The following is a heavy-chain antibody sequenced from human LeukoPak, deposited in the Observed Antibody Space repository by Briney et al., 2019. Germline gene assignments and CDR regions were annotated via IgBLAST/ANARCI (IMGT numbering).Heavy chain of an antibody. D-gene: IGHD6-13*01. CDR1: GFTFSNYW. Sequence: GGSLRLSCAASGFTFSNYWMHWVRQAPGKGLVWLSRINSDGGSTSYADSVKGRFTISRDNAKNTLYVQMNSLGDEDTAVYYCVRQYRVAAPADYWGQGTLVTVSP. V-gene: IGHV3-74*01. CDR2: INSDGGST. J-gene: IGHJ4*02. CDR3: VRQYRVAAPADY.